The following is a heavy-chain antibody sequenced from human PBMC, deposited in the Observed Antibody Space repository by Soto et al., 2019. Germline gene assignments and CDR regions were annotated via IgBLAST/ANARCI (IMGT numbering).Heavy chain of an antibody. CDR3: ARGEVEYSSSSLWFDP. Sequence: GGSLRLSCAASGFTFSSYSMNWVRQAPGKGLEWVSSISSSSSYIYYADSVKGRFTISRDNARNSLYLQMNSLRAEDTAVYYCARGEVEYSSSSLWFDPWGQGTLVTVSS. D-gene: IGHD6-6*01. V-gene: IGHV3-21*01. CDR2: ISSSSSYI. J-gene: IGHJ5*02. CDR1: GFTFSSYS.